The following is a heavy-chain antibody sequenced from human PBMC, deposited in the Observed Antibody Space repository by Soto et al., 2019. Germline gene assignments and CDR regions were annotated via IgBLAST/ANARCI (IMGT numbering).Heavy chain of an antibody. CDR1: GYTFTSYA. CDR3: ASTITMVREVVITLDYYTGRGE. D-gene: IGHD3-10*01. CDR2: INAGNGNT. Sequence: ASVKVSCKASGYTFTSYAMHWVRQAPGQRLERMGWINAGNGNTKYSQKFQGRVTITRDTSASTAYMELSSLRSEDTAVYYCASTITMVREVVITLDYYTGRGEGGLGTTVAVSS. V-gene: IGHV1-3*01. J-gene: IGHJ6*02.